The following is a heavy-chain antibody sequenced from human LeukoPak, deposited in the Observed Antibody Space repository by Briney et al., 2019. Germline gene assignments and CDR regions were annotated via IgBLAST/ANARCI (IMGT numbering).Heavy chain of an antibody. CDR2: INNSGGST. J-gene: IGHJ4*02. V-gene: IGHV3-23*01. CDR3: AKWRGSGSFFDY. D-gene: IGHD6-6*01. CDR1: GFTVSSNY. Sequence: GGSLRLSCAASGFTVSSNYMTWVRQAPGKGLEWVSAINNSGGSTYYADSVKGRFTISRDNSKNTLYLQMNSLRAEDTAVYYCAKWRGSGSFFDYWGQGTLVTVSS.